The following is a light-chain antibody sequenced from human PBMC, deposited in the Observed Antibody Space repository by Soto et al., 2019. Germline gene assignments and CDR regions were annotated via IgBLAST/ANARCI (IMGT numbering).Light chain of an antibody. CDR3: QKRNT. V-gene: IGKV3-11*01. CDR2: DIS. CDR1: QSVRSY. J-gene: IGKJ2*01. Sequence: EIVLTQSPATLSLSPGERATLSCRASQSVRSYLAWYQQKPGQAPRLLIYDISNRATGIPARFSGSGSGTDFTLTISSLEPEDSAVYYCQKRNTFGQGTKLEIK.